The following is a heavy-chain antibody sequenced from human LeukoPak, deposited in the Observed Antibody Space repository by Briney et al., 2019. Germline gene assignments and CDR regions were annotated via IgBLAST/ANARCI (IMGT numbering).Heavy chain of an antibody. CDR2: ISGSRGST. J-gene: IGHJ4*02. V-gene: IGHV3-23*01. D-gene: IGHD2-2*01. Sequence: GGSLRLFCAASGFTFSSYAMSCVRQASGKGLEGVSAISGSRGSTYYADYVKGRFTIYRDNCKNTLYLQMNSLRAEDTAVYYCAKEDIVVVPAAHYWGQGTLVTVSS. CDR3: AKEDIVVVPAAHY. CDR1: GFTFSSYA.